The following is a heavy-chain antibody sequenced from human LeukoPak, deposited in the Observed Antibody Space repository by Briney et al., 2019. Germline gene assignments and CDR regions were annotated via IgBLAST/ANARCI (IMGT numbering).Heavy chain of an antibody. CDR2: IYHGGST. J-gene: IGHJ4*02. V-gene: IGHV4-4*02. D-gene: IGHD6-19*01. CDR1: GGSISSSNW. Sequence: SGTLSLTCAVSGGSISSSNWWSWVRQPPGKGLEWIGEIYHGGSTNYNPSLKSRVTISVDKSKNQFSLKLSSVTAADTAVYYCARGGSPAGLNPNSHSGWPFDYWGQGTLVTVSS. CDR3: ARGGSPAGLNPNSHSGWPFDY.